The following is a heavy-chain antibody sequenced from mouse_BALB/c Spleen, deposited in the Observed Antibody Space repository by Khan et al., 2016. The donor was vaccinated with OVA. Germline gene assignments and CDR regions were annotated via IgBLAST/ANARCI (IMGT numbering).Heavy chain of an antibody. CDR2: IWSDGTT. J-gene: IGHJ4*01. Sequence: QVQLKASGPGLVAPSQSLSITCTVSGFSLTTYGVHWDRQPPGKGLDWLVVIWSDGTTTYNSALKSRLSISKDNSKSQGVVKRNSLQTEDRAMYYWARGGFYAMDYWGQGTSVTVSS. CDR3: ARGGFYAMDY. CDR1: GFSLTTYG. V-gene: IGHV2-6*02.